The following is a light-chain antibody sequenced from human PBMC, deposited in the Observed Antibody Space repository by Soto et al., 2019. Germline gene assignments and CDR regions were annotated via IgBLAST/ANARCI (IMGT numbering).Light chain of an antibody. J-gene: IGLJ1*01. Sequence: QSVLTQPPSASGTPGQRVTISCSGSSSNIGTNSVNWYQQVPGTAPKLLIHSNYQRPSGVPDRFSGSKSGTSASLAISGLQSEDEADYYCASWDDSLSGFYVFGTGTELTVL. CDR2: SNY. CDR1: SSNIGTNS. V-gene: IGLV1-44*01. CDR3: ASWDDSLSGFYV.